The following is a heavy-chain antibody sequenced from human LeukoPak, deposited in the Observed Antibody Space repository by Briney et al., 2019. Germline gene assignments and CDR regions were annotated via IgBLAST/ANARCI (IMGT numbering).Heavy chain of an antibody. J-gene: IGHJ4*02. CDR2: IKQDGSEK. Sequence: PGGSLILSCAASEFTFSNYWMSWVRQAPGKGLEWVANIKQDGSEKYHVESVKGRFTISRDNAKNSLYLQMNSLRAEDTAVYYCVRDRKIQLWEDYYFDYWGQGTLVTVSS. V-gene: IGHV3-7*01. CDR3: VRDRKIQLWEDYYFDY. CDR1: EFTFSNYW. D-gene: IGHD5-18*01.